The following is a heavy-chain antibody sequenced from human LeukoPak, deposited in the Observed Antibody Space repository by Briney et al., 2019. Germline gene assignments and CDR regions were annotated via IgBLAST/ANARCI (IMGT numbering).Heavy chain of an antibody. V-gene: IGHV3-30*04. CDR3: ASRHYDFGYY. CDR2: ISYDGSNK. D-gene: IGHD4-17*01. Sequence: GGSLRLSCAASGFTFSTYPVHWVRQAPGKGLEWVAVISYDGSNKYYADSVKGRFTISRDNSKNTLYLQMNSLRAEDTAIYYCASRHYDFGYYWGQGTLVTVSS. CDR1: GFTFSTYP. J-gene: IGHJ4*02.